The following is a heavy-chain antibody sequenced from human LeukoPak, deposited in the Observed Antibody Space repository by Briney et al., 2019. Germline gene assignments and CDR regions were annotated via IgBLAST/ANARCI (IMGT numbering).Heavy chain of an antibody. V-gene: IGHV3-21*06. CDR2: IRSSSSYM. Sequence: GGSLRLSCAASGFNFSIYSMNWVRQSPGKGLEWVSSIRSSSSYMYYADSVKGRFTISRDNAKNSLYLQMNSLRAEDTAVYYCARDYYDSSGYSLGFDYWGQGTLVTVSS. J-gene: IGHJ4*02. D-gene: IGHD3-22*01. CDR3: ARDYYDSSGYSLGFDY. CDR1: GFNFSIYS.